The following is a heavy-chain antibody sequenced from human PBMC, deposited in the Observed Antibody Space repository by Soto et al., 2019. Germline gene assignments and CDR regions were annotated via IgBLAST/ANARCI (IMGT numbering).Heavy chain of an antibody. Sequence: EASVKVSCKVSGYTLTELSMHWVRQAPGKGLEWMGGFDPEDGETIYAQKFQGRVTMTEDTSTDTAYMELSSLRSEDTAVYYCATYYYGSGSPAFDYWGQGTLVTVSS. CDR3: ATYYYGSGSPAFDY. V-gene: IGHV1-24*01. CDR2: FDPEDGET. J-gene: IGHJ4*02. CDR1: GYTLTELS. D-gene: IGHD3-10*01.